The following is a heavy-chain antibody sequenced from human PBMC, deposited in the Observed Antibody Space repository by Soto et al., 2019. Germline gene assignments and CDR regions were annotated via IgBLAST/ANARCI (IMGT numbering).Heavy chain of an antibody. D-gene: IGHD5-18*01. CDR1: GGSLSDYS. Sequence: SETLSLTCAVYGGSLSDYSWTWIRQAPRRGLEWIGEVDTSGITNYNPSLESRVTFSIDTSNSQFSLRLSSVTAADTAVYYCARRYGSCFDYWGQEPWSPSPQ. J-gene: IGHJ4*01. CDR3: ARRYGSCFDY. CDR2: VDTSGIT. V-gene: IGHV4-34*01.